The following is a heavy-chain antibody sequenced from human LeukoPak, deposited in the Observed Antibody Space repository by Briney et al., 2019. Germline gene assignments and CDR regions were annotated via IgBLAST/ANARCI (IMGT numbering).Heavy chain of an antibody. V-gene: IGHV4-38-2*02. D-gene: IGHD3-10*01. CDR2: IYHSGST. CDR1: GYSISSGYY. CDR3: ARASYYYGSGSRWFDP. J-gene: IGHJ5*02. Sequence: SETLSLTCTVSGYSISSGYYWGWIRQPPGKGLEWIGSIYHSGSTYYNPSLKSRVTISVDTSKNQFSLKLSSVTAADTAVYYCARASYYYGSGSRWFDPWGQGTLVTVSS.